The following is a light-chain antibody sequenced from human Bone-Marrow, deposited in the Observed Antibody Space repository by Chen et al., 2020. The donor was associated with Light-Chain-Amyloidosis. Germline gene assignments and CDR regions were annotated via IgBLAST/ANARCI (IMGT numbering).Light chain of an antibody. Sequence: QSALTQPASVSGSPGQSITISCTGTSSDVGGYNYVSWFQQHPGKAPKLIIYEVTNRPSGVPDRFSCSKSGNTASLTISGLQAEDEADYYCSSYTTSSNWVFGGGTKVTVL. CDR1: SSDVGGYNY. CDR2: EVT. CDR3: SSYTTSSNWV. J-gene: IGLJ3*02. V-gene: IGLV2-14*01.